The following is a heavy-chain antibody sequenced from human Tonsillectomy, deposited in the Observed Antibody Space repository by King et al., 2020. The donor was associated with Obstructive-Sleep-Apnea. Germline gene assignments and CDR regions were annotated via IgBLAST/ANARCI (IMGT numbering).Heavy chain of an antibody. V-gene: IGHV4-59*08. CDR2: IYYSGNT. CDR1: GGSISSFY. D-gene: IGHD5-24*01. Sequence: VPLQESGPGLVKPSETLSLTCTVSGGSISSFYWSWIRQPPGKRLEFIGYIYYSGNTKYNPSLKSRVTISVDTPKNQFSLKLSSVTAADTAVYYCARQGWLQPFDYWGQGTLVTVSS. J-gene: IGHJ4*02. CDR3: ARQGWLQPFDY.